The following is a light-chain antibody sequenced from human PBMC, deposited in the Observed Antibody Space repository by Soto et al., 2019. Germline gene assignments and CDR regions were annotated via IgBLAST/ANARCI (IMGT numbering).Light chain of an antibody. CDR2: AAS. Sequence: IEMTQSPSSLSASLGDRVTITCRASQSISSYLNWYQQKPGKAPKLLIYAASSLQSGVPSRFSGSGSGTDFTLTISSLQPEDFATYYCQQCHANPLTFGQGTRLEIK. J-gene: IGKJ5*01. CDR1: QSISSY. V-gene: IGKV1-39*01. CDR3: QQCHANPLT.